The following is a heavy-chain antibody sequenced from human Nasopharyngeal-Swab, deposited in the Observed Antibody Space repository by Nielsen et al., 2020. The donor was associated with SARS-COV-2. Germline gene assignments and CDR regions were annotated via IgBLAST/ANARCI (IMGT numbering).Heavy chain of an antibody. CDR1: GFIFSASA. CDR3: TTDFYFDY. J-gene: IGHJ4*02. V-gene: IGHV3-73*01. Sequence: GGSLRLSCAASGFIFSASAMHWVRQAPRKGLEWLGRIGDKDHNYATTYGASVKGRFTISRDDSKNTAFLQMDSLKTEDTALYYCTTDFYFDYWGQGTPVTVSS. CDR2: IGDKDHNYAT.